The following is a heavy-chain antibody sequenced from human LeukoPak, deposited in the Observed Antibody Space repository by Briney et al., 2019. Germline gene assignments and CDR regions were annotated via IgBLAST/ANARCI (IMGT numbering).Heavy chain of an antibody. CDR3: AREVTLVRGPTRWFDP. V-gene: IGHV4-31*02. Sequence: YYWSWIRQHPGKGLEGIGYIYYSGSTYYNPSLKSRVTISVDTSKNQFSLKLSSVTAADTAVYYCAREVTLVRGPTRWFDPWGRGTLVTVSS. CDR1: YY. CDR2: IYYSGST. J-gene: IGHJ5*02. D-gene: IGHD3-10*01.